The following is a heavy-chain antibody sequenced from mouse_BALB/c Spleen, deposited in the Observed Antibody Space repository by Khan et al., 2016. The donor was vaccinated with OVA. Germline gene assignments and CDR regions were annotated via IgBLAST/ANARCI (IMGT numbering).Heavy chain of an antibody. CDR3: TRDIIDY. CDR1: GYTFSTYW. CDR2: INPTSGYT. D-gene: IGHD1-3*01. V-gene: IGHV1-7*01. Sequence: VQLQESGAALAKPGASVKMSCKASGYTFSTYWMHWVKQRPGQGLEWIGYINPTSGYTDYNAKFKDKATLSADKSSSTAYMQLSRLTSEDSAVYYCTRDIIDYWGQGTTLTVSS. J-gene: IGHJ2*01.